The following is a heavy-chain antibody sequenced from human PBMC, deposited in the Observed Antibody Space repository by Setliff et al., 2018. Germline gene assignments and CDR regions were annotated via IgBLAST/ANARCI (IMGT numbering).Heavy chain of an antibody. V-gene: IGHV4-4*07. CDR2: IYTSGSI. Sequence: SETLSLTCTVSGGSISSYYWSWLRQPAGKGLDWIGRIYTSGSINYNPSLKSRVTMSVDTSKNKFSLKLSSVTAADTAVYYCARSRYYSDSSGYYYYFAYWGQGTLVTVSS. D-gene: IGHD3-22*01. CDR3: ARSRYYSDSSGYYYYFAY. CDR1: GGSISSYY. J-gene: IGHJ4*02.